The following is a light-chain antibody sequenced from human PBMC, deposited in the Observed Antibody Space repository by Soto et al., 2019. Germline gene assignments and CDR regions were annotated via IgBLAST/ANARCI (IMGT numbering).Light chain of an antibody. Sequence: VVLTQSTGTLSLFPGERATLSCRASQSVSNNYLAWYQQKPGQSPKLLIFGSSDRATGIPDRFSGSGSGTDFTLTISSLEPEDFAVYYCQQYGSSPPYTFGQGTKLEIK. CDR2: GSS. CDR1: QSVSNNY. J-gene: IGKJ2*01. CDR3: QQYGSSPPYT. V-gene: IGKV3-20*01.